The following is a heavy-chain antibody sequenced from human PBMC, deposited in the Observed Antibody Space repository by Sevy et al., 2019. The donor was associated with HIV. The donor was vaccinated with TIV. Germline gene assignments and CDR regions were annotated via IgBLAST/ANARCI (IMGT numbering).Heavy chain of an antibody. CDR2: INTNTGNP. V-gene: IGHV7-4-1*02. CDR3: AGEGEDIVVVPAAISEIIYYYGMDV. D-gene: IGHD2-2*02. Sequence: ASVKVSCKASGYTFTSYAMNWVRQAPGQGLEWMGWINTNTGNPTYAQGFTGRFVFSLDTSVSTAYLQISSLKAEDTAVYYCAGEGEDIVVVPAAISEIIYYYGMDVWGQGTTVTVSS. CDR1: GYTFTSYA. J-gene: IGHJ6*02.